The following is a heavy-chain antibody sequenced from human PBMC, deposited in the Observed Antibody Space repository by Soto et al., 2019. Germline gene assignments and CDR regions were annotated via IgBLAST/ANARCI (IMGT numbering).Heavy chain of an antibody. J-gene: IGHJ6*02. Sequence: GGSLRLSCAASGFTFSSYGMHWVRQAPGKGLEWVAVIWYDGSNKYYADSVKGRFTISRDNSKNTLYLQMNSLRAEDTAVYYCARDSDYDILTGYYNYYGMDVWGQGT. CDR2: IWYDGSNK. D-gene: IGHD3-9*01. V-gene: IGHV3-33*01. CDR3: ARDSDYDILTGYYNYYGMDV. CDR1: GFTFSSYG.